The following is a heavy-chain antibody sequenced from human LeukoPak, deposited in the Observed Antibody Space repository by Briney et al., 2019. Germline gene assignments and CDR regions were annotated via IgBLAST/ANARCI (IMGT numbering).Heavy chain of an antibody. V-gene: IGHV2-5*02. D-gene: IGHD3-10*01. Sequence: SCPTLVNPTQTLTLTCTFSGFSLSTRGVGVGWIRQPPGKALEWTGCIYWADDQRSRPSLNSRLTITKETSKNQVVLTMTNMDTVDTGTYYCAHCPFNSYWYGGDWFDPWGQGTLVIVSS. CDR2: IYWADDQ. J-gene: IGHJ5*02. CDR3: AHCPFNSYWYGGDWFDP. CDR1: GFSLSTRGVG.